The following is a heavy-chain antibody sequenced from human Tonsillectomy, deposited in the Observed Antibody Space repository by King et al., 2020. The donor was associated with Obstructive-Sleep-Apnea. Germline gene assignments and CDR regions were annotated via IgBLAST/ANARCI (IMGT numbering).Heavy chain of an antibody. V-gene: IGHV4-38-2*02. D-gene: IGHD6-6*01. CDR2: IYHSGST. Sequence: PLQESGPGLVKPSETLSLTCTVSGYSISSGYYWGWIRQPPGKGLEWIGSIYHSGSTYYNPSLKSRVTISVDTSKNQFSLKLSSVTAADTAVYYCARGLPGITRIAALGGWGQGTLVTASS. CDR1: GYSISSGYY. CDR3: ARGLPGITRIAALGG. J-gene: IGHJ4*02.